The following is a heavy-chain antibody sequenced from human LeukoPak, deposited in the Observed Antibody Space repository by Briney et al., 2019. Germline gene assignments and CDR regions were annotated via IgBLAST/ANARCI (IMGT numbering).Heavy chain of an antibody. J-gene: IGHJ5*02. Sequence: SQTLSLTCAISGDSVSSNSAAWNWIRQSPSRGLEWLGRTYHRSKWYNDYAVSVKSRITINPDTSKNQFSLQLNSVTPEDTAVYHCARGVIPRVHSSSYWFDPWGQGTLVTVSS. D-gene: IGHD6-6*01. CDR3: ARGVIPRVHSSSYWFDP. V-gene: IGHV6-1*01. CDR1: GDSVSSNSAA. CDR2: TYHRSKWYN.